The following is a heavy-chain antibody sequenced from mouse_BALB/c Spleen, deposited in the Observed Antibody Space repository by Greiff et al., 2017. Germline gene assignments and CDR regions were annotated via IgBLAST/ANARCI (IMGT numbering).Heavy chain of an antibody. CDR3: ARGRSYYGSSYGAMDY. V-gene: IGHV5-4*02. D-gene: IGHD1-1*01. CDR1: GFTFSDYY. CDR2: ISDGGSYT. J-gene: IGHJ4*01. Sequence: EVQGVESGGGLVKPGGSLKLSCAASGFTFSDYYMYWVRQTPEKRLEWVATISDGGSYTYYPDSVKGRFTISRDNAKNNLYLQMSSLKSEDTAMYYCARGRSYYGSSYGAMDYWGQGTSVTVSS.